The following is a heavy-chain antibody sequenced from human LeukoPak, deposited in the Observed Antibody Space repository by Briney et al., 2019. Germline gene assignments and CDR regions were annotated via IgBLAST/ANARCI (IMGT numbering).Heavy chain of an antibody. CDR3: ARDVSPYYYYGMDV. Sequence: SETLSLTCTVSGYSISSGYYWGWIRQTPGKGLEWIGSIYRSGSTYYNPFLKSRVTISVDTSKNQFSLKLSSVTAADTAVYYCARDVSPYYYYGMDVWGQGTTVTVSS. J-gene: IGHJ6*02. D-gene: IGHD5/OR15-5a*01. CDR1: GYSISSGYY. CDR2: IYRSGST. V-gene: IGHV4-38-2*02.